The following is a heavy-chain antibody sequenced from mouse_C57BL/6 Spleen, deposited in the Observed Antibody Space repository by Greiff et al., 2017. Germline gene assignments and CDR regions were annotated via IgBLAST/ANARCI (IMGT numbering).Heavy chain of an antibody. CDR2: INPSSGYT. D-gene: IGHD2-4*01. CDR1: GYTFTSYT. V-gene: IGHV1-4*01. CDR3: ARGDYDYDDWYFDV. Sequence: VKLMESGAELARPGASVKMSCKASGYTFTSYTMHWVKQRPGQGLEWIGYINPSSGYTKYNQKFKDKATLTADKSSSTAYMQLSSLTSEDTAVYYCARGDYDYDDWYFDVWGTGTTVTVSS. J-gene: IGHJ1*03.